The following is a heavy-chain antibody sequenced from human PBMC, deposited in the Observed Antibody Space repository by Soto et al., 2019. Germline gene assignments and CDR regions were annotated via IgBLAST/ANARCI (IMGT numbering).Heavy chain of an antibody. V-gene: IGHV4-31*02. D-gene: IGHD3-3*01. CDR3: ARQGDYYDSFDY. Sequence: SETLSLTXTVSGGSISSGGYYWSWIRQHPGKGLEWIGYIYHSGTTYYNPSLKSRVTISVDTFKNQFSLNVSSVTAADTAVYYCARQGDYYDSFDYWGQGTLVTVS. CDR1: GGSISSGGYY. J-gene: IGHJ4*02. CDR2: IYHSGTT.